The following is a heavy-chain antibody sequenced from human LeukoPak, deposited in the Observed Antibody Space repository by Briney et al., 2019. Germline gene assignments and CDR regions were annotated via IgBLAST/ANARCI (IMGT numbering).Heavy chain of an antibody. Sequence: PSETLSLTCAVYGGFFSGYYWSWIRQPPGKGLEWIGEINHSGSTNYNPSLKSRVTISVDTSKNQFSLKLSSVTAADTAVYYCARGRSGVYYYDSSGYYDYWGQGTLVTVSS. CDR3: ARGRSGVYYYDSSGYYDY. CDR2: INHSGST. J-gene: IGHJ4*02. D-gene: IGHD3-22*01. V-gene: IGHV4-34*01. CDR1: GGFFSGYY.